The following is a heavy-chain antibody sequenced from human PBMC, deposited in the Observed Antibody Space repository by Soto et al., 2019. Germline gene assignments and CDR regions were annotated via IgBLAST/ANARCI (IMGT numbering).Heavy chain of an antibody. Sequence: VGSLRLSCAASGFTFSSYSMNWVRQAPGKGLEWVSSISSSSSYIYYADSVKGRFTISRDNAKNSLYLQMNSLRAEDTAVYYCARDVAEAGTFDYWGQGTLVTVSS. CDR1: GFTFSSYS. CDR3: ARDVAEAGTFDY. J-gene: IGHJ4*02. V-gene: IGHV3-21*01. D-gene: IGHD6-13*01. CDR2: ISSSSSYI.